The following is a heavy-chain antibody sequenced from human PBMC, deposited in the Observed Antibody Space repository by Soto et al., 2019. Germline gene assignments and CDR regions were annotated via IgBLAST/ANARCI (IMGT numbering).Heavy chain of an antibody. CDR2: IYYTGTS. CDR3: ARLGGYYQAFDN. D-gene: IGHD3-3*01. V-gene: IGHV4-59*08. J-gene: IGHJ4*02. CDR1: GGSISGYY. Sequence: PSETLSLTCTVSGGSISGYYWSWTRQSPGKRLEWVGYIYYTGTSKYNPSLKSRVTISVDSSKNQFSLKLDSVTAADTAVYYCARLGGYYQAFDNWGQGTLVTVSS.